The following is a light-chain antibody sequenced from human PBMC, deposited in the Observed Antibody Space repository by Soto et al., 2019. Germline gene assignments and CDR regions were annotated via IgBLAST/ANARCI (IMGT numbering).Light chain of an antibody. CDR3: QHYNSYSEA. Sequence: DIQMTPSPSTLSGSVGARVTITCRASQTISSWLAWYQQKPGKAPKLLIYKASTLKSGVPSRFSGSGSGTEFTLTISSLQPDDFATYYCQHYNSYSEAFGQGTKVDI. V-gene: IGKV1-5*03. CDR1: QTISSW. CDR2: KAS. J-gene: IGKJ1*01.